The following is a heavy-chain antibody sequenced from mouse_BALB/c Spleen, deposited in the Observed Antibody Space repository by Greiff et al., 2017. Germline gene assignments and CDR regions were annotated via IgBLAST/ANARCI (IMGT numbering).Heavy chain of an antibody. CDR1: GYTFTSYV. J-gene: IGHJ3*01. CDR2: INPYNDGT. Sequence: EVQLQQSGPELVKPGASVKMSCKASGYTFTSYVMHWVKQKPGQGLEWIGYINPYNDGTKYNEKFKGKATLTSDKSSSTAYMELSSLTSEGSAVYYCARSYGYDKSWFAYWGQGTLVTVSA. CDR3: ARSYGYDKSWFAY. D-gene: IGHD2-2*01. V-gene: IGHV1-14*01.